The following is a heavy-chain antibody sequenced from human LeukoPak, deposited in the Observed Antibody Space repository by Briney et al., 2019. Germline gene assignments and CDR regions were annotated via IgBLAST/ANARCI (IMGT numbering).Heavy chain of an antibody. CDR2: MNPNSGNT. D-gene: IGHD3-9*01. CDR1: GYTFTSYD. Sequence: ASVKVSREASGYTFTSYDINWVRQATGQGLEWMGWMNPNSGNTGYAQKFQGRVTMTRNTSISTAYMELSSLRSEDTAVYYCARGDRVFDWSSLPNTWGQGTLVTVSS. V-gene: IGHV1-8*01. J-gene: IGHJ4*02. CDR3: ARGDRVFDWSSLPNT.